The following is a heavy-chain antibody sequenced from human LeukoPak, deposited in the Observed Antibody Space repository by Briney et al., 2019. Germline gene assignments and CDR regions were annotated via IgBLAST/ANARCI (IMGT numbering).Heavy chain of an antibody. V-gene: IGHV3-11*04. CDR1: GFTFSDFY. CDR2: ISSGGSIT. J-gene: IGHJ4*02. D-gene: IGHD5-18*01. CDR3: ARWTAMAGGGDYFDY. Sequence: GGSLRLSCAASGFTFSDFYMSWIRQAPGKGLEWVSYISSGGSITHYADSVKGRFTISRDNAKNSLYLQMNSLRAEDTAVYYCARWTAMAGGGDYFDYWGQGTLVTVSS.